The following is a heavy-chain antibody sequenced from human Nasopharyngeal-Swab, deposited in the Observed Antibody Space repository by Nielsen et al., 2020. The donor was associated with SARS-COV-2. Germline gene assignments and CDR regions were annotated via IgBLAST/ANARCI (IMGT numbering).Heavy chain of an antibody. CDR3: AKVRGVIPVDV. J-gene: IGHJ6*02. CDR2: FSGSSGKT. CDR1: GFAFSSYA. V-gene: IGHV3-23*01. D-gene: IGHD3-10*01. Sequence: GGSLRLSCAASGFAFSSYAMSWVRQTPGKGLEWVSSFSGSSGKTYYADYVKGRFTISRDTSKNTLYLQMNSLRAEDTAVYYCAKVRGVIPVDVWGQGTTVTVSS.